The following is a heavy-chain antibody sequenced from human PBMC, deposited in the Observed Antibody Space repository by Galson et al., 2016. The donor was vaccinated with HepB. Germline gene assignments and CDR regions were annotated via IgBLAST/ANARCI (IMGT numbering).Heavy chain of an antibody. Sequence: SVKVSCKASGYSFTNYYIHWLRRAPGEGLEWMGIINPSGGSTGYAQKFQGRVTMTRDTSTSIVYMDLTSLRSEDTAVYYCARDRGYYSHFDSWGQGTLVTVSS. D-gene: IGHD1-26*01. J-gene: IGHJ4*02. CDR3: ARDRGYYSHFDS. CDR1: GYSFTNYY. CDR2: INPSGGST. V-gene: IGHV1-46*01.